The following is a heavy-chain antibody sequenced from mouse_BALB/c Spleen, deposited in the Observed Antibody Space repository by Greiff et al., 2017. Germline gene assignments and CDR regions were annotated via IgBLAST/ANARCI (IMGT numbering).Heavy chain of an antibody. Sequence: DVKLVESGGGLVQPGGSLRLSCATSGFTFTDYYMSWVRQPPGKALEWLGFIRNKANGYTTEYSASVKGRFTISRDNSQSILYLQMNTLRAEDSATYYCARDRRGYDVGAMDYWGQGTSVTVSS. D-gene: IGHD2-2*01. V-gene: IGHV7-3*02. J-gene: IGHJ4*01. CDR2: IRNKANGYTT. CDR1: GFTFTDYY. CDR3: ARDRRGYDVGAMDY.